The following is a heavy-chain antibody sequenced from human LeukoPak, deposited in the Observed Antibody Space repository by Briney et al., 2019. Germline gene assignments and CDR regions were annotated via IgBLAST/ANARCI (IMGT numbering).Heavy chain of an antibody. Sequence: ASVKVSCKASGYTFTSYYMHWVRQAPGQGLEWMGIINPSGGSTSYAQKFQGRVTMTRDTSTSTVYMELSSLRAEDTAVYYCARAANITTPKIWDYYFDYWGQGTLVTVSS. CDR1: GYTFTSYY. CDR3: ARAANITTPKIWDYYFDY. J-gene: IGHJ4*02. CDR2: INPSGGST. D-gene: IGHD1-14*01. V-gene: IGHV1-46*01.